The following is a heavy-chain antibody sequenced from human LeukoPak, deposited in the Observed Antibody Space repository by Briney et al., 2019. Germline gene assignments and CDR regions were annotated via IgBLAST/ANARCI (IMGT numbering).Heavy chain of an antibody. Sequence: NPGGCLRLSCAASGFTFSSYGMRWVRQAPGKGLEWVAVISFDGSNKYYADSVKGRFTISRDNSKNTLYLQMNSLRAEDTAVYYCAKQLRSGPFDYWGQGTLVTVSS. D-gene: IGHD1-7*01. V-gene: IGHV3-30*18. J-gene: IGHJ4*02. CDR3: AKQLRSGPFDY. CDR1: GFTFSSYG. CDR2: ISFDGSNK.